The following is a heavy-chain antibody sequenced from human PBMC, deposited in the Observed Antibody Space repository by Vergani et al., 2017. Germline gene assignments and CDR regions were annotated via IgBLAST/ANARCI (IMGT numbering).Heavy chain of an antibody. CDR3: ARVGSSVLTGDY. CDR1: GGSVSSGSYY. D-gene: IGHD1-14*01. Sequence: QVQLQESGPGLVKPSETLSLTCTVSGGSVSSGSYYWSWIRQPPGKGLEWIGYIYYSGSTNYNPSLKSRITISVDTSKNQFSLKLSSVTAVDTAVYYCARVGSSVLTGDYWGQGTLVTVSS. V-gene: IGHV4-61*01. J-gene: IGHJ4*02. CDR2: IYYSGST.